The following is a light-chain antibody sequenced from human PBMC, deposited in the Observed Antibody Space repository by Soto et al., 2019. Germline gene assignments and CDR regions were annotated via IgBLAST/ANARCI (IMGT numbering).Light chain of an antibody. CDR3: QQYGTPPHT. CDR2: GAS. Sequence: EIVLTQSPGTLSLSPGERATLSCRVSQSVSSSFVAWYQQKIGQAPRLLIYGASSRATGIPDRFSGGGSGTDFTLTISRLEAEDFAVYYCQQYGTPPHTFGQGTTLEIK. V-gene: IGKV3-20*01. CDR1: QSVSSSF. J-gene: IGKJ2*01.